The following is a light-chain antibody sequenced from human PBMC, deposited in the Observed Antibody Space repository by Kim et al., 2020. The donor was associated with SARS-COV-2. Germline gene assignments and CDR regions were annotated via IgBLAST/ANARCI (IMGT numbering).Light chain of an antibody. CDR2: GAF. V-gene: IGKV3-20*01. J-gene: IGKJ1*01. Sequence: EIVLTQSPGTLSLSPGERATLSCRASQSVSSSYLAWYQQKPGQAPILLIYGAFNRATGIPDRFSGSWSGTDFTLTISRLEPEDFAVYYCQQYGSSPRTFGQGTKVDIK. CDR3: QQYGSSPRT. CDR1: QSVSSSY.